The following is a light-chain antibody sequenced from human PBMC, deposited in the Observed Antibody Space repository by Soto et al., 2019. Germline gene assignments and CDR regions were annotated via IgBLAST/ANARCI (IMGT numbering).Light chain of an antibody. V-gene: IGLV1-47*01. J-gene: IGLJ1*01. CDR3: AAWDDSLSGPV. CDR1: SSNIGSNY. Sequence: QSVLTQPPSASGTPGQRVTISCSGSSSNIGSNYVYWYQQLPGTAPKLRIYRNNQRPSGVPDRFSGSKSGTSASLAISGLRSEDEADYYCAAWDDSLSGPVFGTGTKLTVL. CDR2: RNN.